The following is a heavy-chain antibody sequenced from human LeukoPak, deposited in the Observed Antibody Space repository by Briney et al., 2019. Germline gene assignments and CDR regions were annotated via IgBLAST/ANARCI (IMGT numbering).Heavy chain of an antibody. CDR1: GDSLSSGDYY. CDR3: ARHLFGDGYNGQNWFDP. V-gene: IGHV4-61*02. J-gene: IGHJ5*02. D-gene: IGHD5-24*01. Sequence: PSETLSLTCTVSGDSLSSGDYYWRWVRQPAGTGLEWRGRISISGSTNYNPSPNSRVTISVDTSKTQFSLKLRSVTAADTAVYYSARHLFGDGYNGQNWFDPWGQGTLVTVSS. CDR2: ISISGST.